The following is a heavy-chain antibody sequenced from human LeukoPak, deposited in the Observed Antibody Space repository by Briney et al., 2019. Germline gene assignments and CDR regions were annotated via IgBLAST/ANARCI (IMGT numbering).Heavy chain of an antibody. CDR2: INPSGGST. D-gene: IGHD2-15*01. Sequence: ASVKVSCKASGYTFTSYYMHWVRQAPGQGLEWMGIINPSGGSTSYAQKFQGRVTMTTDTSTSTAYMELRSLRSDDTAVYYCARDEGYCSGGSCYDPWGQGTLVTVSS. V-gene: IGHV1-46*01. CDR1: GYTFTSYY. J-gene: IGHJ5*02. CDR3: ARDEGYCSGGSCYDP.